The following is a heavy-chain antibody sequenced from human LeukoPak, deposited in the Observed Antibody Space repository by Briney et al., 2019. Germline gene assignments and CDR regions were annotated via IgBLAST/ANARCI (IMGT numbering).Heavy chain of an antibody. V-gene: IGHV3-33*01. D-gene: IGHD4-17*01. CDR1: GFTFSDYG. Sequence: GGSLRLSCAASGFTFSDYGMHWVRQSPGKGLEWVAVIWSDGSHKFYADSVEGRFTISRDNSRSALYLQLNSLRAGDTAVYYCTRSTSVTTFSYGMDVWGQGTTVTVSS. CDR3: TRSTSVTTFSYGMDV. J-gene: IGHJ6*02. CDR2: IWSDGSHK.